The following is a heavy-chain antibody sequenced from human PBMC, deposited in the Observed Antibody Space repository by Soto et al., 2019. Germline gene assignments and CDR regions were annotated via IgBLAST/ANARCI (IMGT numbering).Heavy chain of an antibody. CDR2: ISTYDDKT. J-gene: IGHJ5*02. CDR1: GYSFRTHG. CDR3: ASDLGYCNSSGCFRNWFDT. D-gene: IGHD2-15*01. V-gene: IGHV1-18*01. Sequence: QVQLVQSGAEVKTPGASVKVSCRASGYSFRTHGISWVRQAPGQGLEWMGWISTYDDKTNFPQKFQGRITMTTDTSTSTAYMELRSLRSADTAVYFCASDLGYCNSSGCFRNWFDTWGQGTLVTVSS.